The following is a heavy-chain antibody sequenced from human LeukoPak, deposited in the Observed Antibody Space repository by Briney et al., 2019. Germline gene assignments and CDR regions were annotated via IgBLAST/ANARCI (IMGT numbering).Heavy chain of an antibody. Sequence: GGSLRLSCAASGFTFSSYGMSWVRQAPGKGLEWVANIKQDGSEKYYVDSVKGRFTISRDNAKNSLYLQMNSLRAEDTAVYYCARDFCSSTSCYARTIDYWGQGTLVTVSS. CDR2: IKQDGSEK. CDR1: GFTFSSYG. V-gene: IGHV3-7*01. CDR3: ARDFCSSTSCYARTIDY. D-gene: IGHD2-2*01. J-gene: IGHJ4*02.